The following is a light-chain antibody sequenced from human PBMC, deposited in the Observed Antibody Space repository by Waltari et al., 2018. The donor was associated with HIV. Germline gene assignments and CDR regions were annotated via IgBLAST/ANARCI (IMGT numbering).Light chain of an antibody. CDR1: QSVTSY. CDR3: QQYDSYPWT. CDR2: SAS. V-gene: IGKV1-5*03. Sequence: DIQMTQSPPSLFAPLGDRVTITCRASQSVTSYLAWYPQNLGSSPNLLISSASTLVTGVSSTFSASGSGTHFTLTITNLQPDDVATYFCQQYDSYPWTFGQGTRV. J-gene: IGKJ1*01.